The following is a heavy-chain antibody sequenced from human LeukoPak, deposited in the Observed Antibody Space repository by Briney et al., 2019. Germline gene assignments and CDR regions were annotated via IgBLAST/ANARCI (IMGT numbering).Heavy chain of an antibody. D-gene: IGHD2-15*01. CDR3: ARDRLGYCSGGSCYLGY. CDR1: GFTFSSYG. J-gene: IGHJ4*02. Sequence: GGPLRLSCAASGFTFSSYGMHWVRQAPGKGLEWVAVIWYDGSNKYYADSVKGRFTISRDNSKNTLYLQMNSLRAEDTAVYYCARDRLGYCSGGSCYLGYWGQGTLVTVSS. V-gene: IGHV3-33*01. CDR2: IWYDGSNK.